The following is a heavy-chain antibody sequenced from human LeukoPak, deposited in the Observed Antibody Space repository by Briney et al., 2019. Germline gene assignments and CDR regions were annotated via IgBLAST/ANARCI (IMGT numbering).Heavy chain of an antibody. D-gene: IGHD3-22*01. CDR2: IYPSGTT. J-gene: IGHJ4*02. V-gene: IGHV4-4*02. Sequence: GSLRLSCAASGFTISSYWMTWVRQAPGKGLEWIGEIYPSGTTNYNPSLKSRVTISVDRSKNQFSLKLNSVTAADTAVYYCTVGGYYDSNAFLDYWGQGTLVTVSS. CDR3: TVGGYYDSNAFLDY. CDR1: GFTISSYW.